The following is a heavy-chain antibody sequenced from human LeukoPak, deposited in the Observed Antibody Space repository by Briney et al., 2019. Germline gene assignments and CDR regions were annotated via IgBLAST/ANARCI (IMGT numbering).Heavy chain of an antibody. Sequence: SGPTLLKPTQTLTLTCTNSGYSLSTRGAGVSWIRQPPGKALEWLALIYSTDNKRYTPSLKSRLTITKDSSKNQVVLTMTSMDPVDTATYYCAHQLQHYYYYSMDVWGQGTTVTVSS. CDR2: IYSTDNK. V-gene: IGHV2-5*01. CDR3: AHQLQHYYYYSMDV. J-gene: IGHJ6*02. D-gene: IGHD4-11*01. CDR1: GYSLSTRGAG.